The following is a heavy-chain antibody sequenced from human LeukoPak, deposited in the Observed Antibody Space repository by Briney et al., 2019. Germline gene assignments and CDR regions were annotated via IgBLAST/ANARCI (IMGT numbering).Heavy chain of an antibody. V-gene: IGHV4-39*07. D-gene: IGHD6-19*01. Sequence: PSETLSLTCTVSGGSISSSSYYWGWIRQPPGKGLEWIGSIYYSGSTYYNPSLKSRVTISVDTSKNQFSLKLSSVTAADTAVYYCARISSGWYGGGYWGQGTLVTVSS. CDR1: GGSISSSSYY. CDR2: IYYSGST. CDR3: ARISSGWYGGGY. J-gene: IGHJ4*02.